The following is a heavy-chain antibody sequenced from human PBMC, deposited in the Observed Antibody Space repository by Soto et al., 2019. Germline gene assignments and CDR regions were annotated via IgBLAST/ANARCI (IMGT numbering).Heavy chain of an antibody. CDR1: GGSFNSLT. CDR2: NIPILGMG. V-gene: IGHV1-69*02. D-gene: IGHD2-21*02. Sequence: QVQLVQSGAEVKKPGSSVRISCQASGGSFNSLTISWVRQAPGQGLEWMGRNIPILGMGENAEKFQGRVTITADKSTSTAYMDLRNLRFEDTAVYYCVTVGGDSVFGWFDPWGQGTLVSVSS. CDR3: VTVGGDSVFGWFDP. J-gene: IGHJ5*02.